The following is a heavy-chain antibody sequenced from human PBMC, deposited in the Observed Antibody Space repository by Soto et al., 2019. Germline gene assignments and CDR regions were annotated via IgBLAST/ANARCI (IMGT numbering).Heavy chain of an antibody. CDR2: IYYSGST. V-gene: IGHV4-31*03. J-gene: IGHJ4*02. D-gene: IGHD1-1*01. CDR3: ARVLAQLERRSLYYFDY. CDR1: GGSISSGGYY. Sequence: SETLSLTCTVSGGSISSGGYYWSWIRQHPGKGLEWIGYIYYSGSTYYNPSLKSRVTISVDTSKNQFSLKLSSVTAADTAVYYCARVLAQLERRSLYYFDYWGQGTLVTVSS.